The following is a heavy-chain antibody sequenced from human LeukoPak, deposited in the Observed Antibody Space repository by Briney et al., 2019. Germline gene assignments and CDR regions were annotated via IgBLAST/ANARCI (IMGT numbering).Heavy chain of an antibody. CDR2: ISGSGGST. J-gene: IGHJ4*02. D-gene: IGHD6-13*01. Sequence: PGGFLRLSCAASGFTFSSYAMSWVRQAPGKGLEWVSAISGSGGSTYYADSVKGRFTISRDNSKNTLYLQMNSLRAEDTAVYYCARVRPEGIAAAGTLAYFDYWGQGTLVTVSS. CDR3: ARVRPEGIAAAGTLAYFDY. CDR1: GFTFSSYA. V-gene: IGHV3-23*01.